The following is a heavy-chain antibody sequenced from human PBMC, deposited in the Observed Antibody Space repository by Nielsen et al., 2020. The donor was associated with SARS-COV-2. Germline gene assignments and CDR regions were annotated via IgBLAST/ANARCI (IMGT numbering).Heavy chain of an antibody. CDR1: GFSLSTSGVG. Sequence: SGPTLVKPTQTLTLTCTFSGFSLSTSGVGVGWIRQPPGKALEWLELIYWNDDKRYSPSLKSRLTITKDTSKNQVVLTMTNMDPVDTATYYCARVFWSGYPFYYYYGMDVWGQGTTVTVSS. V-gene: IGHV2-5*01. CDR3: ARVFWSGYPFYYYYGMDV. D-gene: IGHD3-3*01. CDR2: IYWNDDK. J-gene: IGHJ6*02.